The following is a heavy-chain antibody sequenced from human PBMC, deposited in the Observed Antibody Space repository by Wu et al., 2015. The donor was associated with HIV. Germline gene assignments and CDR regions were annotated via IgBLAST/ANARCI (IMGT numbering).Heavy chain of an antibody. Sequence: QVQLVQSEAEVKKPGVSVKVSCKASGYPFSGFYIHWVRQAPGQGLEWMGWLNPKSGGTSYAQKFQGRVTMTRDTSITTSYMELSRLRSDDTAVYYCARLWFGDLGADYWGQGTLVTVSS. CDR3: ARLWFGDLGADY. J-gene: IGHJ4*02. D-gene: IGHD3-10*01. CDR2: LNPKSGGT. CDR1: GYPFSGFY. V-gene: IGHV1-2*02.